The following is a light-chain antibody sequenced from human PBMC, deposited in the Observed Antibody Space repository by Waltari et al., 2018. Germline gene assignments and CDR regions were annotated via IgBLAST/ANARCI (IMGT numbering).Light chain of an antibody. CDR3: SVAYSGVFV. Sequence: QAVVTQEPSLTVSPGGTVTLTCGSSTGDVTSDHYPYWFQQKPGQAPRTLIYDTNNQHSWTPGRFSGYLLGGKAALTLSGAQPEDEAEYYCSVAYSGVFVFGTGTKVTVL. CDR1: TGDVTSDHY. J-gene: IGLJ1*01. V-gene: IGLV7-46*01. CDR2: DTN.